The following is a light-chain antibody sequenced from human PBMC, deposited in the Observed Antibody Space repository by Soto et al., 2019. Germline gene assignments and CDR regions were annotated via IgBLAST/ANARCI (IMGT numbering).Light chain of an antibody. Sequence: DIELTQSPSTLCSSPGERATLSCRASQSISSYLAWYQQKPGQPPRLLIYDSSTRAAGIPARFSGSGSGTTVTLTTSSLVPADVAVYYYQQRSHWPHTFGPGTKLEIK. V-gene: IGKV3-11*01. CDR1: QSISSY. CDR3: QQRSHWPHT. CDR2: DSS. J-gene: IGKJ2*01.